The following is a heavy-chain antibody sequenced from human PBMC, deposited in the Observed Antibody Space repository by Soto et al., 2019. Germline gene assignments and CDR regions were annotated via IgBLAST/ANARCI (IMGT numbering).Heavy chain of an antibody. CDR2: IKQDGSEI. CDR3: ARDNWGSIDY. Sequence: GGSLRLSCEASGFTFSNYWMGWVRRAPGKGLGWVAHIKQDGSEIIYVDSVKGPFTLSRDNAKNSLYLQMSSVRAEDTAVYYCARDNWGSIDYWGQGILVTVSS. J-gene: IGHJ4*02. CDR1: GFTFSNYW. D-gene: IGHD7-27*01. V-gene: IGHV3-7*03.